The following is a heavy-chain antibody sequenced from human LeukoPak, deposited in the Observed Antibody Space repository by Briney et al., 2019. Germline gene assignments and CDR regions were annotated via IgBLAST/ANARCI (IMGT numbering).Heavy chain of an antibody. D-gene: IGHD3-22*01. J-gene: IGHJ5*02. CDR2: IYTSGST. V-gene: IGHV4-4*07. CDR1: GGSFSSYY. CDR3: ARDSYIYDSSGYRFDP. Sequence: SETLSLTCAVHGGSFSSYYWSWIRQPAGKGLEWIGRIYTSGSTNYNPSLKSRVTMSVDTSKNQFSLKLSSVTAADTAVYYCARDSYIYDSSGYRFDPWGQGTLVTVSS.